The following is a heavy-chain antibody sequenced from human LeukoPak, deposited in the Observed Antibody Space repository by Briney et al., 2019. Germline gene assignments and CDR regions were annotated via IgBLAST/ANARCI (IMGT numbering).Heavy chain of an antibody. CDR2: ISWDSGTI. Sequence: GGSLRLSCAASGFTFDDYNMHWVRQAPGKGLEWVSRISWDSGTIEYADSVKGRFTFSRDNAKNSLFLQINSLRPEDTALYYCVKLYGSRISWQVAWYFDLWGRGTLVTVSS. D-gene: IGHD1-26*01. J-gene: IGHJ2*01. CDR1: GFTFDDYN. V-gene: IGHV3-9*01. CDR3: VKLYGSRISWQVAWYFDL.